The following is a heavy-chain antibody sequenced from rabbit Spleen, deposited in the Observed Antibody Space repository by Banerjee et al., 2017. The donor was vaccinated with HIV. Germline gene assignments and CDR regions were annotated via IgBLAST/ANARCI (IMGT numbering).Heavy chain of an antibody. V-gene: IGHV1S40*01. CDR3: ARDLVAVIGWNFNL. CDR1: GVSFSGNSY. CDR2: IDTGSSGFT. D-gene: IGHD1-1*01. J-gene: IGHJ4*01. Sequence: QSLEESGGDLVKPGASLTLTCIASGVSFSGNSYMCWVRQAPGKGLEWIACIDTGSSGFTCVASWAKGRFTISKTSSTTVTLQMTSLTVADTATYFCARDLVAVIGWNFNLWGPGTLVTVS.